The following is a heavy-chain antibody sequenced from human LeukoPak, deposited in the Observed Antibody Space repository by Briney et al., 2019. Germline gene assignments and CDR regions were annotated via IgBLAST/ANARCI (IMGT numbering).Heavy chain of an antibody. J-gene: IGHJ4*02. CDR3: ARGYYDSSGYTYDS. CDR2: IYYSGST. CDR1: GYSISSGYY. V-gene: IGHV4-61*01. Sequence: SETLSLTCTVSGYSISSGYYWSWIRQPPGKGLEWIGYIYYSGSTNYNPSLKSRVTISVDTSKNQFSLKLSSVTAADTAVYYCARGYYDSSGYTYDSWGQGTLVTVSS. D-gene: IGHD3-22*01.